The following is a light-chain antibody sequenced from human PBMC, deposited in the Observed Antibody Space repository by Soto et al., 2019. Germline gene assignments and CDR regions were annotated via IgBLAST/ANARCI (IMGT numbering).Light chain of an antibody. J-gene: IGKJ3*01. V-gene: IGKV3-11*01. CDR3: QQRNNWS. CDR2: DAS. Sequence: EIVLTQSPVTLSLSPGERATLSCRTSQSVGSYLAWYQQKPGQAPRLLIYDASNRATGIPVRFSGSGSGTDFTLTISSLEPEDLAVYYCQQRNNWSFGPGTKVDIK. CDR1: QSVGSY.